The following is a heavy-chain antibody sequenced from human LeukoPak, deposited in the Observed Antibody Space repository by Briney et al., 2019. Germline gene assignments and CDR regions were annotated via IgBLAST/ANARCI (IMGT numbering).Heavy chain of an antibody. CDR2: ISWDGGST. Sequence: PGGSLRLSCAASGFTFDDYAMHWVRQAPGKGLEWVSLISWDGGSTYYADSVRGRFTISRDNSKNSLYLQMNSLRAEDTALYYCAKVLLRSTDPWGQGTLVTVSS. CDR3: AKVLLRSTDP. J-gene: IGHJ5*02. D-gene: IGHD2-15*01. V-gene: IGHV3-43D*04. CDR1: GFTFDDYA.